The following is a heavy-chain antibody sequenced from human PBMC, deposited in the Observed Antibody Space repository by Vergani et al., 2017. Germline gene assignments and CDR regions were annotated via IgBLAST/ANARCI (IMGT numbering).Heavy chain of an antibody. CDR1: GYTFTTLA. Sequence: QVQLVQSGAEVKKPGASVKVSCEASGYTFTTLAIHWVRQAPGQGLEWMGKIIPTSDITTYAQNFQGRVTMTRDTSTSTVYMELSSLRSEDTAVYYCVGTHDYGGNQRGRLDWYFDLWGRGTLVTVSS. D-gene: IGHD4-23*01. J-gene: IGHJ2*01. CDR3: VGTHDYGGNQRGRLDWYFDL. V-gene: IGHV1-46*01. CDR2: IIPTSDIT.